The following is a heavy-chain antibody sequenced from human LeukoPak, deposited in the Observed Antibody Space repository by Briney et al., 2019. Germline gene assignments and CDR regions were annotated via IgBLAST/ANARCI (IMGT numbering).Heavy chain of an antibody. CDR3: AKDSGNYANYYFDH. J-gene: IGHJ4*02. D-gene: IGHD1-26*01. Sequence: GGSLRLSCAASGFTFSTYAMHWVRQAPGKGLEWVTVISYDGRDKKFADSVKGRFSISRDNSKNTLYLQMDSLRSEDTAVYYCAKDSGNYANYYFDHWGQGTLVTVSS. CDR2: ISYDGRDK. V-gene: IGHV3-30*04. CDR1: GFTFSTYA.